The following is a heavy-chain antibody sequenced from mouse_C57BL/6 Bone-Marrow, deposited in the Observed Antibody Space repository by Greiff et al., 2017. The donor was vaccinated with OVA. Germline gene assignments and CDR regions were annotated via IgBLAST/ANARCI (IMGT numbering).Heavy chain of an antibody. CDR3: ARYRIYYGNYERYYAMDY. V-gene: IGHV3-8*01. CDR2: ISYSGST. J-gene: IGHJ4*01. D-gene: IGHD2-1*01. CDR1: GYSITSDY. Sequence: EVKLQESGPGLAKPSQTLPLTCSVTGYSITSDYWNWIRKFPGNKLEYMGYISYSGSTYYNPSLKSRISITRDTSKNQYYLQLNSVTTEDTATYYCARYRIYYGNYERYYAMDYWGQGTSVTVSS.